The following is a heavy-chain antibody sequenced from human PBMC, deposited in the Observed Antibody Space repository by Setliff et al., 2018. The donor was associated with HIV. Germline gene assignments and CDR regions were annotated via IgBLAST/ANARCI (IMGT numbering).Heavy chain of an antibody. CDR2: IYYSGST. V-gene: IGHV4-39*07. CDR1: SMARTSYY. J-gene: IGHJ4*02. CDR3: ARGAPYGSGRHRWNS. Sequence: SMARTSYYWGWIRQPPGKGLEWIGSIYYSGSTYYNPSLTSRVTISVDTSKNKFSLRLTSVTAADTALYYCARGAPYGSGRHRWNSWGQGTLVTVSS. D-gene: IGHD3-10*01.